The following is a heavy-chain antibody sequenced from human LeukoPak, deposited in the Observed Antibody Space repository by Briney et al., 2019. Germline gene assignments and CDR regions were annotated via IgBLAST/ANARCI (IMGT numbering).Heavy chain of an antibody. CDR3: ATDLSRPPYGDRGY. D-gene: IGHD4-17*01. V-gene: IGHV1-24*01. CDR1: GGTFSSYA. Sequence: ASVKVSCKASGGTFSSYAISWVRQAPGKGLEWMGGFDPEDGETIYAQKFQGRVTMTEDTSTDTAYMELSSLRSEDTAVYYCATDLSRPPYGDRGYWGQGTLVTVSS. J-gene: IGHJ4*02. CDR2: FDPEDGET.